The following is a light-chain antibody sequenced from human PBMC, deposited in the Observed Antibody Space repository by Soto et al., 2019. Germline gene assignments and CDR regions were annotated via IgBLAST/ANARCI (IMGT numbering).Light chain of an antibody. CDR1: SSDAGGYNY. CDR2: DVS. J-gene: IGLJ1*01. V-gene: IGLV2-14*01. CDR3: SSYTSSSTLV. Sequence: QSALTQPASVSGSPGQSITISCTGTSSDAGGYNYVSWYQQHPGKAPKLMIYDVSNRPSGVSNRLSGSKSGNTASLTISGHQAEYEADYYCSSYTSSSTLVFGTGTKLTVL.